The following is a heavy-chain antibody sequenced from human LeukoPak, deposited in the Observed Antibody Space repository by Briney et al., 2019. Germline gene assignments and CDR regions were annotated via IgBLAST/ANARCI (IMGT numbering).Heavy chain of an antibody. CDR1: GGSFRGYD. Sequence: SETLSLTCDVYGGSFRGYDWSWIRQPPGKGLEWMGCIDNSGIPTYNPSLNSRVSISVDTSKNHFSLKLSSVTAVDTAVYYCAGVSRGWYYGSGSYYKGWFGPWGQGTLVTVSS. CDR3: AGVSRGWYYGSGSYYKGWFGP. J-gene: IGHJ5*02. CDR2: IDNSGIP. V-gene: IGHV4-59*10. D-gene: IGHD3-10*01.